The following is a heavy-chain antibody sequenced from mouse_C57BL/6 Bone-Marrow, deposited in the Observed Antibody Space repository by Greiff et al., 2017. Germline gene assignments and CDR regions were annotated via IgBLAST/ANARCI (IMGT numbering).Heavy chain of an antibody. D-gene: IGHD2-10*02. CDR2: IYPRSGNT. J-gene: IGHJ3*01. Sequence: LVESGAELARPGASVKLSCKASGYTFTSYGISWVKQRTGQGLEWIGEIYPRSGNTYYNEKFKGKATLTADKSSSTAYMELRSLTSEDSAVYFCARWCMEYVAYWGQGTLVTVSS. CDR3: ARWCMEYVAY. V-gene: IGHV1-81*01. CDR1: GYTFTSYG.